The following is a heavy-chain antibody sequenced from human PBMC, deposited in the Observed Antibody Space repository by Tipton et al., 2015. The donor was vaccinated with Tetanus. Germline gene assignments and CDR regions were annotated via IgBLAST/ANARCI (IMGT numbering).Heavy chain of an antibody. Sequence: QSGPEVKKPGASVKVSCKAYGYTVTGFFMHWVRQAPGQGLEWIGRITPNNGDTKSARRFQDRVAMTADRSTYTVFLEMNGLRQDDTAVYFCARGSLRKGFLEWHFDYWGQGALVTVSS. CDR1: GYTVTGFF. V-gene: IGHV1-2*06. D-gene: IGHD3-3*01. CDR3: ARGSLRKGFLEWHFDY. J-gene: IGHJ4*02. CDR2: ITPNNGDT.